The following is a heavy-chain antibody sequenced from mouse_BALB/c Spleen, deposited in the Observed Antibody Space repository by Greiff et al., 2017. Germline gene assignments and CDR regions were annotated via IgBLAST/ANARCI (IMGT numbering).Heavy chain of an antibody. J-gene: IGHJ4*01. CDR2: IWAGGST. CDR1: GFSLTSYG. Sequence: QVQLKESGPGLVAPSQSLSITCTVSGFSLTSYGVHWVRQPPGKGLEWLGVIWAGGSTNYNSALMSRLSISKDNSKSQVFLKMNSLQTDDTAMYYCARDEIFYYGNYGYAMDYWGQGTSVTVSS. V-gene: IGHV2-9*02. CDR3: ARDEIFYYGNYGYAMDY. D-gene: IGHD2-1*01.